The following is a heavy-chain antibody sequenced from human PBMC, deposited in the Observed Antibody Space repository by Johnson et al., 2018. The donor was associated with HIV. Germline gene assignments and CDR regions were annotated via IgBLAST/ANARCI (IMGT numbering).Heavy chain of an antibody. Sequence: VQLVESGGVVVQPGGSLRLSCAASGFTFSSYDMHWVRQATGKGLEWVSAIGTAGDTYYPGSVKGRFTISRENAKNSLYLQMNSLRAGDTAVYYCARRNGDIHAFDIWGQGTMVTVSS. CDR1: GFTFSSYD. V-gene: IGHV3-13*01. D-gene: IGHD2-15*01. J-gene: IGHJ3*02. CDR2: IGTAGDT. CDR3: ARRNGDIHAFDI.